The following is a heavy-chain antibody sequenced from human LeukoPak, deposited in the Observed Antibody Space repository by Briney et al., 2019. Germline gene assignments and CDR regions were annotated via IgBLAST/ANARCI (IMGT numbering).Heavy chain of an antibody. CDR3: ASFGISWRSSY. CDR1: GFSFSSHW. V-gene: IGHV3-74*01. J-gene: IGHJ4*02. Sequence: GGSLRLSCAASGFSFSSHWVHWVRQAPGKGLVWVSRISDDGSYTSNVDSVKGRFTISRDNVNNMLCLHMNSLRAEDTAVYYCASFGISWRSSYWGQGTLVTVSS. D-gene: IGHD2-21*01. CDR2: ISDDGSYT.